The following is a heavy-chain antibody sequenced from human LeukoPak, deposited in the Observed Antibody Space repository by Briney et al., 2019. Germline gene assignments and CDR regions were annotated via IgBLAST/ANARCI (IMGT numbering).Heavy chain of an antibody. CDR3: ARHSSGSYYTY. D-gene: IGHD3-10*01. CDR1: GFTFSSSW. J-gene: IGHJ4*02. Sequence: GGSLRLSCAASGFTFSSSWMSSVRQAPGKGLEWVAHIKQDGSDKYYVDSVKGRFTISRDNAKNSLYLQMNSLRADDTAMYYCARHSSGSYYTYWGQGTLVTVSS. V-gene: IGHV3-7*01. CDR2: IKQDGSDK.